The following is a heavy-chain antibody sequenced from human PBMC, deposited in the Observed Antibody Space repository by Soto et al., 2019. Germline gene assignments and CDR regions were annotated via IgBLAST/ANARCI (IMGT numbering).Heavy chain of an antibody. CDR2: IIPIFGTA. CDR1: GGTFSSYA. V-gene: IGHV1-69*13. Sequence: ASVKVSCKASGGTFSSYAISWVRQAPGQGLEWMGGIIPIFGTANYAQKFQGRVTITADESTSTAYMELSSLRSEDTAVYYCARSLLRYFDWLNTLAHSYYYGMDVWGQGTTVTVSS. D-gene: IGHD3-9*01. CDR3: ARSLLRYFDWLNTLAHSYYYGMDV. J-gene: IGHJ6*02.